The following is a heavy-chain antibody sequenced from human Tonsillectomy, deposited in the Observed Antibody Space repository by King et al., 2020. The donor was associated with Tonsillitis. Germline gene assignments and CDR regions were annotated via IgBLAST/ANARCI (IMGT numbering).Heavy chain of an antibody. CDR1: GFTFDEYA. J-gene: IGHJ4*02. V-gene: IGHV3-9*01. D-gene: IGHD3-10*01. CDR3: AKARGNLWFGESLGYYFDY. CDR2: ISWNGGSI. Sequence: QLVQSGGGLVQPGRSLRLSCAASGFTFDEYAMHWVRQAPGKGLEWVSGISWNGGSIGYAGSVRGRFTISRDNAKNSLYLQMNSLRAEDTALYYCAKARGNLWFGESLGYYFDYWGQGTLVTVSS.